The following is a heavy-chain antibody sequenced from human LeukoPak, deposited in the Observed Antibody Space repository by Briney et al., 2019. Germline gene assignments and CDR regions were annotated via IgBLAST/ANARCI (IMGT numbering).Heavy chain of an antibody. V-gene: IGHV4-61*02. D-gene: IGHD3-10*01. J-gene: IGHJ5*02. Sequence: PSQTLSLTCTVSGGSVTSGNYYWNWIRQPAGKGLEWIGRIYTSGSTNYNPSLKSRVTMSVDTSKNQFSLKLSSVTAADTAVYYCARSFRGVRGVIGWFDPWGQGTLVTVSS. CDR2: IYTSGST. CDR3: ARSFRGVRGVIGWFDP. CDR1: GGSVTSGNYY.